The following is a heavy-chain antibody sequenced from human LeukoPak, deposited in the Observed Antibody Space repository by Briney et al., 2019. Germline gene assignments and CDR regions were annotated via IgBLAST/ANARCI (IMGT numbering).Heavy chain of an antibody. CDR2: INHSGNT. CDR1: VGSFSDYY. D-gene: IGHD5-12*01. J-gene: IGHJ4*02. V-gene: IGHV4-34*01. Sequence: SETLSLTCAVYVGSFSDYYWSWIREPPGEGLEWIAEINHSGNTNYNPSLKSRVTISVDTSKKQFSLKLSSVTAADTAVYYCARLSGYDWESFYDYWGQGTLVTVSS. CDR3: ARLSGYDWESFYDY.